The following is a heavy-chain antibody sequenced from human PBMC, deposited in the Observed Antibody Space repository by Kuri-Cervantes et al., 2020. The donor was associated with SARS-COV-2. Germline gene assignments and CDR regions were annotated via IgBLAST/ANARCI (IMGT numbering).Heavy chain of an antibody. Sequence: ASVKVSCKASGYTFTGYYMHWVRQAPGQGLEWMGWINPNSGGTNYAQKFQGRVTMTRDTSISTAYMELSRLRSEDTAVYYCASSEMATILRRNENYYYYMDVWGKGNPGHRLL. D-gene: IGHD5-24*01. V-gene: IGHV1-2*02. CDR3: ASSEMATILRRNENYYYYMDV. CDR1: GYTFTGYY. J-gene: IGHJ6*03. CDR2: INPNSGGT.